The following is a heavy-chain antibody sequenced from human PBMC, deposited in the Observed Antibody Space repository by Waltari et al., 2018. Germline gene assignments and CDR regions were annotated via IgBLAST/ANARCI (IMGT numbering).Heavy chain of an antibody. CDR3: ARDALRVHTPVSYFES. J-gene: IGHJ4*02. CDR2: ISNIGSKE. Sequence: GQSGGGVVQPGTSLRLSCGASGFMISQYGMNWVRQGPGKGLEWVAGISNIGSKESYGDSVKGRFTISRDNSKTTAYLQMNSLRVEDTAMYFCARDALRVHTPVSYFESWGQGVLVTVSP. D-gene: IGHD3-10*01. CDR1: GFMISQYG. V-gene: IGHV3-30*03.